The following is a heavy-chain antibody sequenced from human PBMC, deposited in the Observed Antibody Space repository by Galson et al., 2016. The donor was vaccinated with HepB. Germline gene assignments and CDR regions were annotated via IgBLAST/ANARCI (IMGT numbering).Heavy chain of an antibody. CDR2: TAHHGGSI. CDR1: GLAF. CDR3: ARALYDSGLLFFDL. V-gene: IGHV3-33*05. Sequence: SLRLSCAASGLAFMHWVRQAPGKGLEWVAVTAHHGGSIYYADSVRGRFIISRDNSENTVSLQMNSLRAEDTAVYYCARALYDSGLLFFDLWGQGTLVTVSS. D-gene: IGHD3-10*01. J-gene: IGHJ4*02.